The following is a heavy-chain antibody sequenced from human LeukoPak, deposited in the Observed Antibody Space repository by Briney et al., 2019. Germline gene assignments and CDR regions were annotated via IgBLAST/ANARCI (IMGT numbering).Heavy chain of an antibody. CDR1: GFTFSSYG. V-gene: IGHV3-33*05. Sequence: GRSLRLSCAASGFTFSSYGMHWVRQAPGKGLEWVAVISYDGSNKYYADSVKGRFTISRDNAKNSLYLRMSSLRAEDTALYFCVRELTVTTREYYFDLWGQGTLVTVSS. CDR3: VRELTVTTREYYFDL. J-gene: IGHJ4*02. CDR2: ISYDGSNK. D-gene: IGHD1-20*01.